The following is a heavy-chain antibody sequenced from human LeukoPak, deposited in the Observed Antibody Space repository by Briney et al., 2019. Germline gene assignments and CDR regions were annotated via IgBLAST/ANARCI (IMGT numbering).Heavy chain of an antibody. V-gene: IGHV4-34*01. CDR1: VGSGRDVY. D-gene: IGHD6-13*01. CDR3: ARDGYSTPDV. CDR2: INHGGST. J-gene: IGHJ6*02. Sequence: SETLFRTWSKYVGSGRDVYCGWIRKPPEKGLEWIGEINHGGSTNYNPSLKSRVTLSVDTSKNQFSRKLTSVTATDTAVYYCARDGYSTPDVWGQGTTVTVSS.